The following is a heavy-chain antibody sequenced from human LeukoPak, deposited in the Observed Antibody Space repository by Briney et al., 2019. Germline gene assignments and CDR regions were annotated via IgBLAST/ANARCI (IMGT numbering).Heavy chain of an antibody. CDR1: GFTFSSYW. V-gene: IGHV3-7*05. D-gene: IGHD3-22*01. CDR2: IKQDESEK. CDR3: ARTTNYDSSRYHYYFDY. Sequence: PGGSLRLSCAASGFTFSSYWMSWVRQAPGRGLEWVADIKQDESEKYYVDSVKGRFTISRDNAKKSLYLQMNSLRAEDTAMYYCARTTNYDSSRYHYYFDYWGQGTLVTVSS. J-gene: IGHJ4*02.